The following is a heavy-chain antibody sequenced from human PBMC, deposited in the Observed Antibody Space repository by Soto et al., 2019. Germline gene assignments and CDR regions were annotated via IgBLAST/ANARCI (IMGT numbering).Heavy chain of an antibody. CDR3: ARHHGPTTSENWFDP. Sequence: PVKVPCRASGYTFFTYDISWVRQAPGQGLEWMGWISTYSGDTKYAQKFQGRVTMTTDTSTTTAYLELRSLRSDDTAVYYCARHHGPTTSENWFDPWGQGTLVTVSS. CDR2: ISTYSGDT. V-gene: IGHV1-18*01. CDR1: GYTFFTYD. J-gene: IGHJ5*02. D-gene: IGHD5-12*01.